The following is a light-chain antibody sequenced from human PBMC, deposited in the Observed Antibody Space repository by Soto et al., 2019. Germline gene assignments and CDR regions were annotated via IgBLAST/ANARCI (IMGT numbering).Light chain of an antibody. J-gene: IGLJ1*01. CDR1: SSAVGIYNL. V-gene: IGLV2-23*01. CDR3: CSYAGFSTYV. CDR2: EGS. Sequence: QSVLTQPASVSGSPGQSITISCTGTSSAVGIYNLVSWYQHHPGKAPKLMIFEGSKRPSGVSNRFSGSKSGNTASLTISGLQAEDEADYYCCSYAGFSTYVFGTGTKLTVL.